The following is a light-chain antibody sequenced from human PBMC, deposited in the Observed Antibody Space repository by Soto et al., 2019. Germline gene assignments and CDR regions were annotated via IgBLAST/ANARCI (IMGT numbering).Light chain of an antibody. CDR1: RIGSKS. Sequence: SYELTQPPSVSVAPGQTASISCGGTRIGSKSVQWYQQKPGQAPVLVVHTDSDRPSGIPERFSGSNSGGTATLSISGAEAGDEADYYCQVWDTGSDHVVFGGGTKVTVL. V-gene: IGLV3-21*02. J-gene: IGLJ2*01. CDR3: QVWDTGSDHVV. CDR2: TDS.